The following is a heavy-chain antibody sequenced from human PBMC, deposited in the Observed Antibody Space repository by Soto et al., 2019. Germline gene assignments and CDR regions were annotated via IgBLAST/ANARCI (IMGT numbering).Heavy chain of an antibody. Sequence: DVELLESGGGLVHPGGSLRLSCTASGFSVDDYGMNWVRQTPGKGLEWVSTISASGHSAYSADSAKGRLIIARDNSKNKLQMNMQSLQAEDTYWYYCARSTLLCWALDSWGQGTLVTVSS. CDR1: GFSVDDYG. CDR2: ISASGHSA. V-gene: IGHV3-23*01. CDR3: ARSTLLCWALDS. J-gene: IGHJ4*02. D-gene: IGHD2-21*01.